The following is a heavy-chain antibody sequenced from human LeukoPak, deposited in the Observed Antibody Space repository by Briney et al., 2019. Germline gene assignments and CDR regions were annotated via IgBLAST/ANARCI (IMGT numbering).Heavy chain of an antibody. Sequence: PSETLSLTCAVSTYSIYSVYYGEWIRRPPRKGLGRIGSIYGSGTTYHNVPLKSRVTISVPTTKNQFSLKLSSVTAADAAVYYCARQDGASAGVIYMDVWGKGTTVTVSS. CDR3: ARQDGASAGVIYMDV. CDR1: TYSIYSVYY. D-gene: IGHD6-13*01. J-gene: IGHJ6*03. V-gene: IGHV4-38-2*01. CDR2: IYGSGTT.